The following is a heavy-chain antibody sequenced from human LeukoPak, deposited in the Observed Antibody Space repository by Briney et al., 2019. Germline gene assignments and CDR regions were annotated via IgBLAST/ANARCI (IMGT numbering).Heavy chain of an antibody. CDR3: ASEVQQLVPDYYCAMDV. J-gene: IGHJ6*02. D-gene: IGHD6-13*01. CDR1: GDSVSSNSAA. Sequence: SQTLSLTCAISGDSVSSNSAAWNWIRQSPSRGLEWLGRTYYRSKWYNDYAVSVKSRITINPDTSKNQFSLQLNSVTPEDTAVYYCASEVQQLVPDYYCAMDVWGQGTAVTVSS. V-gene: IGHV6-1*01. CDR2: TYYRSKWYN.